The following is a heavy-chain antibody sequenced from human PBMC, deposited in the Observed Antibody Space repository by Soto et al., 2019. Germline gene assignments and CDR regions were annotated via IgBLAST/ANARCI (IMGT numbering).Heavy chain of an antibody. CDR3: AREVVKTTVTIFVRWFDP. D-gene: IGHD4-17*01. CDR1: GFTFSSYR. J-gene: IGHJ5*02. V-gene: IGHV3-7*03. Sequence: GGSLRLSCAASGFTFSSYRMSWVRQAPGKGLEWVANIKQDGSEKYYVDSVKGRFTISRDNAKNSLYLQMNSLRAEDTAVYYCAREVVKTTVTIFVRWFDPWGQGTLVTVSS. CDR2: IKQDGSEK.